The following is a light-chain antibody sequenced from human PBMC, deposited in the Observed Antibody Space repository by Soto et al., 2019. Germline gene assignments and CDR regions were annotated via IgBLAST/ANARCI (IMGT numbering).Light chain of an antibody. CDR3: QQRSNWPIFT. J-gene: IGKJ3*01. V-gene: IGKV3-11*01. CDR1: QSVSDF. CDR2: DAA. Sequence: EIVLTQSPGTLSLFPGERATLSCRASQSVSDFLAWYQHKPGQAPRLLIYDAAKRAPGIPARFSGSGSGTDFTLPIRSLEPEDSAVYYCQQRSNWPIFTFGPGTKVAIK.